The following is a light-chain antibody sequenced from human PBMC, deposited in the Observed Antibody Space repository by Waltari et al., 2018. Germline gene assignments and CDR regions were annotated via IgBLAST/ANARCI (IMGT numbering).Light chain of an antibody. CDR2: DVT. Sequence: QSALTQPASVSGSPGQSISLSCTGTNTDVGAYDFVSWYQQHPGKAPKVMIYDVTKRPSGVSDRFSGSKSGNTASLTISGLQAEDEADYYCSSYTSDNFPHYVFGTGTKVTVL. CDR3: SSYTSDNFPHYV. J-gene: IGLJ1*01. CDR1: NTDVGAYDF. V-gene: IGLV2-14*03.